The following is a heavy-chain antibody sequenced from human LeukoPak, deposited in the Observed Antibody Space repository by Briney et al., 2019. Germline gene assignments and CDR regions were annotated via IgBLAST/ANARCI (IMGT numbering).Heavy chain of an antibody. J-gene: IGHJ5*02. CDR1: GGSISSYY. Sequence: SETLSLTCTVSGGSISSYYWSWIRQPPGKGLEWIGYISYSGSTNYNPSLKSRVTISVDTSKNQFSLKLTSVTAADTAVYYCARHSICFDPWGQGTLVTVTS. CDR3: ARHSICFDP. CDR2: ISYSGST. V-gene: IGHV4-59*08.